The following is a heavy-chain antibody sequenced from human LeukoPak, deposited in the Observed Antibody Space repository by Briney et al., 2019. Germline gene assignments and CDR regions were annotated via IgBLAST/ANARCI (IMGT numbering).Heavy chain of an antibody. V-gene: IGHV3-33*01. Sequence: PGGSLRLSCAASGFTFSSYGMHWVRQAPGKGLEWVAVIWHDGDKNYYSDSVKGRFTASRDNSKNMLFLQMNDLAVEDTAVYFCARGTRVRLPRYYYHGLALWGQGTTVIVSS. D-gene: IGHD3-10*01. J-gene: IGHJ6*02. CDR2: IWHDGDKN. CDR1: GFTFSSYG. CDR3: ARGTRVRLPRYYYHGLAL.